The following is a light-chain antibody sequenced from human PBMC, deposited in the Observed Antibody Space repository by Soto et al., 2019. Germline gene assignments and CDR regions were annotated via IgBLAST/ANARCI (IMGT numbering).Light chain of an antibody. CDR3: QTWGSGIAV. CDR2: VNSDGSH. V-gene: IGLV4-69*02. CDR1: SGHSNYA. J-gene: IGLJ7*01. Sequence: QPVLTQPPSASASLGASVKLTCSLSSGHSNYAIAWHLQQPEKGPRYLMKVNSDGSHTKGDGIPDRFSGSSSGAERYLTISSLQSEDEADYYCQTWGSGIAVFGGGTQLTVL.